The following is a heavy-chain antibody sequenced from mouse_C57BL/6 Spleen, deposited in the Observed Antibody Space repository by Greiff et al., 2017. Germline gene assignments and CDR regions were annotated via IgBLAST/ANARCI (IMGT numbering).Heavy chain of an antibody. CDR3: ARYSSTTVVATRAWFAY. Sequence: VQLQQSGPELVKPGASVKISCKASGYTFTDYYMNWVKQSHGKSLEWIGDINPNNGGTSYNQKFKGKATLTVDKSSSTAYMELRSLTSEDSAVYYCARYSSTTVVATRAWFAYWGQGTLVTVSA. V-gene: IGHV1-26*01. D-gene: IGHD1-1*01. CDR1: GYTFTDYY. J-gene: IGHJ3*01. CDR2: INPNNGGT.